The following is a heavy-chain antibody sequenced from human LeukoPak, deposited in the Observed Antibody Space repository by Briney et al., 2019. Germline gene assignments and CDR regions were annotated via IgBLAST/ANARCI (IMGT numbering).Heavy chain of an antibody. D-gene: IGHD3-22*01. CDR2: ISSSSYI. CDR1: GFTFSSYS. CDR3: AREDYYYDSSGYTYYFDY. Sequence: GGSLRLSCAASGFTFSSYSMNWVRQAPGKGLEWVSSISSSSYIYYADSVKGRCTISRDNAKNSLYLQMNSLRAEDTAVYYCAREDYYYDSSGYTYYFDYWGQGTLVTVSS. J-gene: IGHJ4*02. V-gene: IGHV3-21*01.